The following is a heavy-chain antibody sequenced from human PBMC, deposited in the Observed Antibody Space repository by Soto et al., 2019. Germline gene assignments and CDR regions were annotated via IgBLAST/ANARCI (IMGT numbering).Heavy chain of an antibody. CDR2: IFPSGNT. Sequence: QLQLQESGSGLVKPSQTLSLTCAVSGDSITSGGYSWNWIRQPPGTGLEWIGYIFPSGNTFYNPSLKRRVTISMDGSHNQFSLQLPSVAAADTAVYYCASAWRETMNTGRAYEIWGQGTMVTVSS. V-gene: IGHV4-30-2*01. CDR1: GDSITSGGYS. J-gene: IGHJ3*02. D-gene: IGHD3-10*01. CDR3: ASAWRETMNTGRAYEI.